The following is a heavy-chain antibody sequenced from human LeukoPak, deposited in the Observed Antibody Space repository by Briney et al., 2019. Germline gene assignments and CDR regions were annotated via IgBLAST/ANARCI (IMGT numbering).Heavy chain of an antibody. Sequence: GGSLRLSCAVSGFTVSTYVMHWVRRAPGEGLVWVSRINHDGSDISYADSVKGRSTISRDNAKNTLYLQMNSLRADDTAIYYCVRDSNFEIDYWGQGTLVTVSS. J-gene: IGHJ4*02. D-gene: IGHD5-24*01. CDR1: GFTVSTYV. CDR2: INHDGSDI. CDR3: VRDSNFEIDY. V-gene: IGHV3-74*01.